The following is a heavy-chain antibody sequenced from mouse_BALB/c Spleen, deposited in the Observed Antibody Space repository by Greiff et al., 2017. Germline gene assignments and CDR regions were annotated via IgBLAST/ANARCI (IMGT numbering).Heavy chain of an antibody. CDR3: ARFLITTVVATRAMDY. D-gene: IGHD1-1*01. V-gene: IGHV3-8*02. J-gene: IGHJ4*01. CDR1: GDSITSGY. CDR2: ISYSGST. Sequence: EVKLMESGPSLVKPSQTLSLTCSVTGDSITSGYWNWIRKFPGNKLEYMGYISYSGSTYYNPSLKSRISITRDTSKNQYYLQLNSVTTEDTATYYCARFLITTVVATRAMDYWGQGTSVTVSS.